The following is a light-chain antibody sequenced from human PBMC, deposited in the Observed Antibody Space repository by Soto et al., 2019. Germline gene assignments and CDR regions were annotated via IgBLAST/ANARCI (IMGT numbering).Light chain of an antibody. CDR1: QRISSY. J-gene: IGKJ1*01. CDR2: AAS. Sequence: DIQMTQSPSSLSASVGDRVAITCRASQRISSYLAWYQQKPGEVPKLLIYAASTLHSGVPSRFSGSGSGTDFTLTISSLQPEDVATYYCQKYNSAPKTFSQGTKVDI. CDR3: QKYNSAPKT. V-gene: IGKV1-27*01.